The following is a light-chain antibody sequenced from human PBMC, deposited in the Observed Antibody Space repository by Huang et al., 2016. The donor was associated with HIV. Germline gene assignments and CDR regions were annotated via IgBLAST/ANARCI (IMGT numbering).Light chain of an antibody. CDR1: QSVSSD. CDR3: QQRSNWPPWT. J-gene: IGKJ1*01. CDR2: ATS. Sequence: EIVLTQSPATLYLSPGERATLSCRASQSVSSDLAWYQQKPGQAPRLLIYATSRRATGLPARCSRSGSGTAFALTISSLEPEDFAVYYCQQRSNWPPWTFGQGTKVEIK. V-gene: IGKV3-11*01.